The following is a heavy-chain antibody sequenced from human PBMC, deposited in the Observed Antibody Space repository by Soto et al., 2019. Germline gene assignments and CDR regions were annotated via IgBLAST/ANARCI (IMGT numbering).Heavy chain of an antibody. CDR3: ARHPGIAVAGSYYSYGMDV. J-gene: IGHJ6*02. D-gene: IGHD6-19*01. Sequence: GESLKSSGKGSGYSFTSYLVGWVRQMPGKGLECMGVIYPGDSDTRYSPSFQAQVTIPADNSISTAYLQWSSLKASDTAMYYCARHPGIAVAGSYYSYGMDVWRQGPTVPVSS. CDR2: IYPGDSDT. V-gene: IGHV5-51*01. CDR1: GYSFTSYL.